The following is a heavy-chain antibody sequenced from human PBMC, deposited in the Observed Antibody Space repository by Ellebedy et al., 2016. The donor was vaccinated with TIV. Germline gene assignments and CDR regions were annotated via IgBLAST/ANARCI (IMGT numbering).Heavy chain of an antibody. D-gene: IGHD3-22*01. CDR1: GGSISSNY. Sequence: SETLSLXXTVSGGSISSNYWSWIRQPPGKGLEWIGYIYYTGSTNYNPSLKSRVTMSVDTFKNQFSLKLNSVTAADTAVYYCARGRIYYYDSSGYHYYFDYWGQGTLVTVSS. J-gene: IGHJ4*02. CDR2: IYYTGST. CDR3: ARGRIYYYDSSGYHYYFDY. V-gene: IGHV4-59*01.